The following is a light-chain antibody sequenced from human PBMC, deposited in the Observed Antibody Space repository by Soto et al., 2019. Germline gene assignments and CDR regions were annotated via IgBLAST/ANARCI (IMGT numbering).Light chain of an antibody. J-gene: IGKJ4*01. V-gene: IGKV3-15*01. Sequence: EIVMTQSPATLSVSPGERATLSCRASQSVGNNLAWYQQKPGQAPRLLIYRASTRATGIPARFSGSGSGTEFTLAISSLQSEDFAVYYCEQHNNWPPVTFGGGTKVDIK. CDR2: RAS. CDR1: QSVGNN. CDR3: EQHNNWPPVT.